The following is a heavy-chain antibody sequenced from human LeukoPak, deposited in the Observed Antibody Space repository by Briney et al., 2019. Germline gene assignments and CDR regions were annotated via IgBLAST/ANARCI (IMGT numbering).Heavy chain of an antibody. J-gene: IGHJ4*02. D-gene: IGHD5-18*01. CDR1: GFTFSSYA. V-gene: IGHV3-30-3*01. Sequence: PGRSLRLSCAASGFTFSSYAMHWVRQAPGKGLEWVAVISYDGSNKYYADSVKGRFTISRDNSKNTLYLQMNSLRAEDTAVYYCASSGYSHGYFDYWGQGTLVTVSS. CDR3: ASSGYSHGYFDY. CDR2: ISYDGSNK.